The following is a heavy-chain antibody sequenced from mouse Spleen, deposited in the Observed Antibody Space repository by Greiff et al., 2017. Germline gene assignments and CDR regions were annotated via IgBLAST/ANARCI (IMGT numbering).Heavy chain of an antibody. CDR1: GFTFSDYG. V-gene: IGHV5-17*01. CDR3: ARTSITTVVATDWYFDV. J-gene: IGHJ1*03. CDR2: ISSGSSTI. D-gene: IGHD1-1*01. Sequence: EVKLMESGGGLVKPGGSLKLSCAASGFTFSDYGMHWVRQAPEKGLEWVAYISSGSSTIYYADTVKGRFTISRDNAKNTLFLQMTSLRSEDTAMYYCARTSITTVVATDWYFDVWGTGTTVTVSS.